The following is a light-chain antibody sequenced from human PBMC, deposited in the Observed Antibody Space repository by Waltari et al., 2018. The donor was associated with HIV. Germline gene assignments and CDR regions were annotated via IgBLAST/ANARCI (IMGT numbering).Light chain of an antibody. Sequence: QPVLTQPPSVPAPPGRGVTITCSGRTPTIQTNYVSWYQQIPGTAPKLPIYDNNKRPSGIPERFSGSKSATSATLGITGLQTGDEAEYFCGTWDSSLNTPVFGGGSRLTVL. CDR3: GTWDSSLNTPV. CDR2: DNN. CDR1: TPTIQTNY. J-gene: IGLJ2*01. V-gene: IGLV1-51*01.